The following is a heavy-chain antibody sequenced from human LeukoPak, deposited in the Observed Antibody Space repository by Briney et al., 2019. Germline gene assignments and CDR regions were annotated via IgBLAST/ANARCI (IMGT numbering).Heavy chain of an antibody. CDR2: ISSSSSYI. D-gene: IGHD6-13*01. V-gene: IGHV3-21*04. CDR1: GFTFSSYS. J-gene: IGHJ4*02. CDR3: AKDTEYSSSWTSHFDY. Sequence: GGSLRLSCAASGFTFSSYSMNWVRQAPGKGLEWVSSISSSSSYIYYADSVKGRFTISRDNAKNSLYLQMNSLRAEDMALYYCAKDTEYSSSWTSHFDYWGQGTLVTVSS.